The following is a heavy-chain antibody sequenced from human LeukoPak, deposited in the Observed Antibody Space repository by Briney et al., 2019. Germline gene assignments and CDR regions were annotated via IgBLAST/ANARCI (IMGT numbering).Heavy chain of an antibody. J-gene: IGHJ4*02. D-gene: IGHD2-15*01. Sequence: GASVKVSCKASGYTFTGYYMHWVRQAPGQGLEWMGGIIPIFGTANYAQKFQGRVTITTDESTSTAYMELSSLRSEDTAVYYCARVARGHDCSGGSCYSGYFDCWGQGTLVTVSS. CDR2: IIPIFGTA. CDR1: GYTFTGYY. CDR3: ARVARGHDCSGGSCYSGYFDC. V-gene: IGHV1-69*05.